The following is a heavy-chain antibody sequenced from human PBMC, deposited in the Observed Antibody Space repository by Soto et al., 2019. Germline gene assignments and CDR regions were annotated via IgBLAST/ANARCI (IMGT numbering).Heavy chain of an antibody. V-gene: IGHV3-30-3*01. J-gene: IGHJ6*02. CDR1: GFTFSSYA. CDR3: TTFYGMDV. Sequence: GGSLRLSCAASGFTFSSYAMHWVRQAPGKGLEWVAVISHDGSNKYYADSVKGRFTISRDNSKNTLYLQMNSLRAEDTAVYYCTTFYGMDVWGQGTTVTVSS. D-gene: IGHD3-16*01. CDR2: ISHDGSNK.